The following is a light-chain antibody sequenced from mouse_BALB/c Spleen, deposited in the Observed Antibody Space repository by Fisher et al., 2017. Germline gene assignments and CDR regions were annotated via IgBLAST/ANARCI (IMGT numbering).Light chain of an antibody. CDR3: QQWSSNPLT. V-gene: IGKV4-59*01. Sequence: IVLTQTPAIMSASLGEKVTMTCSASSSVSYMYWYQQKPGSSPKRWIYDTSKLASGVPSRFSGSGSGTSYSLTISSMEAEDAATYYCQQWSSNPLTFGAGTKLELK. CDR2: DTS. J-gene: IGKJ5*01. CDR1: SSVSY.